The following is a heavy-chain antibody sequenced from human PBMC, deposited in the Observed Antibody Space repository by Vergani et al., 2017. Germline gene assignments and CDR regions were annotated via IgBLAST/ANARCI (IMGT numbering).Heavy chain of an antibody. D-gene: IGHD3-10*01. CDR3: ATGWVLWFGELLSDY. CDR2: IIPIFGTA. CDR1: GGTFSSYA. V-gene: IGHV1-69*13. J-gene: IGHJ4*02. Sequence: QVQLMQSGAEVRKPGSSVKVSCKASGGTFSSYAISWVRQAPGQGLEWMGRIIPIFGTANYAQKFQGRVTITADESTSTAYMELSSLRSEDTAVYYCATGWVLWFGELLSDYWGQGTLLTVSS.